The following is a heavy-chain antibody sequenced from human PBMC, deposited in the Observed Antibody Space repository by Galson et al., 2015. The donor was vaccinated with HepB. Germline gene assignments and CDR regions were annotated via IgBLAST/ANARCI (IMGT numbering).Heavy chain of an antibody. CDR3: ARGYRGKAAGFFDY. Sequence: SVKVSCKASGYTFTRYGISWVRQAPGQGLEWMGWISAYNGNTNYAQKLQGRVTMTTDTSTSTAYMELRSLRSDDTAVYYCARGYRGKAAGFFDYWGQGTLVTVSS. CDR1: GYTFTRYG. J-gene: IGHJ4*02. CDR2: ISAYNGNT. V-gene: IGHV1-18*01. D-gene: IGHD6-13*01.